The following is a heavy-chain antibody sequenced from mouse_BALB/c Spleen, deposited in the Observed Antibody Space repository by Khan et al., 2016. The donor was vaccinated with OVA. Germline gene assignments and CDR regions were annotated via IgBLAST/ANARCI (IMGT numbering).Heavy chain of an antibody. D-gene: IGHD1-1*01. Sequence: VQLQQSGPELVRPGVSVKISCKGSSNTFSDYGLHWVKQSHAESLEWIGVISTYYEDVSYNQKFKGKATMTVDKSSSTAYLELARLTSEDSAVYYCVRDGSTEFAHWGQGTLVTVSA. CDR2: ISTYYEDV. CDR3: VRDGSTEFAH. J-gene: IGHJ3*01. CDR1: SNTFSDYG. V-gene: IGHV1S137*01.